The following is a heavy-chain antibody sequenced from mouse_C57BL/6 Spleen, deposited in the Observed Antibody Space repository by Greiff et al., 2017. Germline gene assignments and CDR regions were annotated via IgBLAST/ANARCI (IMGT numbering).Heavy chain of an antibody. V-gene: IGHV1-84*01. CDR3: ARSGYGFDY. CDR1: GYTFTDYY. CDR2: IYPGSGNT. J-gene: IGHJ2*01. D-gene: IGHD2-2*01. Sequence: VQVVESGPELVKPGASVKISCKASGYTFTDYYINWVKQRPGQGLEWLGWIYPGSGNTKYNEKFKGKATLTVDTSSSTAYMQLSSLTSEDSAVYFCARSGYGFDYWGQGTTLTVSS.